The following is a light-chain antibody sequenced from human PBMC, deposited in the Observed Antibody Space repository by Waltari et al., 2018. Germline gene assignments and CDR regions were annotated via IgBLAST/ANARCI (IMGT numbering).Light chain of an antibody. CDR3: MQGTHSIT. Sequence: EVVMTQSPLSLPVTLGQPASISCRSSQSLVYSDGHTYLNWFQQRPGQSPRRLIYKVSNRDSGVPDRFSGSGSGTDCTLESSRVGAEDVGVYYCMQGTHSITFGQGTRLEIK. CDR1: QSLVYSDGHTY. CDR2: KVS. V-gene: IGKV2-30*01. J-gene: IGKJ5*01.